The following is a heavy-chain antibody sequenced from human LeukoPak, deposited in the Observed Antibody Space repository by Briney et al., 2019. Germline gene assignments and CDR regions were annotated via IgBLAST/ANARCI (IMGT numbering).Heavy chain of an antibody. Sequence: PGGSLRLSCAASGFTFSSYAMSWVRQAPGKGLEWVSTISAGGGSTYYADSVKGRFTLSRDNSKNTLYLQMNSLRAEDTAVYYCVKDKSWTTVTILDYWGQGTLVTVSS. J-gene: IGHJ4*02. CDR3: VKDKSWTTVTILDY. CDR2: ISAGGGST. V-gene: IGHV3-23*01. CDR1: GFTFSSYA. D-gene: IGHD4-11*01.